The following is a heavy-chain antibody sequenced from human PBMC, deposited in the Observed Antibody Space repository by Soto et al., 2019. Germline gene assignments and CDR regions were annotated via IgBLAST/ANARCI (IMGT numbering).Heavy chain of an antibody. J-gene: IGHJ4*02. V-gene: IGHV4-39*01. CDR2: IYYTGIT. D-gene: IGHD6-19*01. CDR3: ARPARQDTVAGNY. CDR1: GGSISSSSYY. Sequence: QLHLQESGPGLVKPSETLSLTCTVSGGSISSSSYYWGWIRQPPGKGLEWIGNIYYTGITHYNPSLTSRATISIDTSKNQFSLNLNSVTATDTAVYYCARPARQDTVAGNYWGQGTLVTVSS.